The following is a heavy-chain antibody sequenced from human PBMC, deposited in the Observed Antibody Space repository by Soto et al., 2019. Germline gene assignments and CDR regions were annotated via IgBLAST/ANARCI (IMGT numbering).Heavy chain of an antibody. CDR2: IIPIFGTA. Sequence: ASVKVSCKASGGTFSSYAISWVRQAPGQGLEWMGGIIPIFGTANYAQKFQGRVTITADKSTSTAYMELSSLRSEDTAVYYCARDPYYYDSSGYSVYSMDVWGQGTTVTVSS. D-gene: IGHD3-22*01. V-gene: IGHV1-69*06. CDR3: ARDPYYYDSSGYSVYSMDV. CDR1: GGTFSSYA. J-gene: IGHJ6*02.